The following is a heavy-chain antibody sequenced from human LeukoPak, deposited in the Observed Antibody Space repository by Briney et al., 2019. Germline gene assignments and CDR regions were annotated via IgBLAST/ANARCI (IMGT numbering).Heavy chain of an antibody. Sequence: GESLKISCKGSGYSFTSYWIGWVRQMPGKGLEWMGIIYPGDSETRYSPSFQGQVTISADKFINTAYLQWSSLKASDTAMYYCARHSYCYDNSGYYSSAEYFQLWGQGTLVTVSS. CDR1: GYSFTSYW. V-gene: IGHV5-51*01. D-gene: IGHD3-22*01. CDR3: ARHSYCYDNSGYYSSAEYFQL. J-gene: IGHJ1*01. CDR2: IYPGDSET.